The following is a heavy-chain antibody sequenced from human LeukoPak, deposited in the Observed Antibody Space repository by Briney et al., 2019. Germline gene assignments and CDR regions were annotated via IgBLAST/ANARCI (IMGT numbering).Heavy chain of an antibody. J-gene: IGHJ6*03. CDR2: IYYSGST. CDR3: AREDFGYSYGYPYYYYYMDV. Sequence: SQTLSLTCTVSGGSISSGDYYWSWIRQPPGKSLEWIGYIYYSGSTYYNPSLKSRVTISVDTSKNQFSLKLSSVTAADTAVYYCAREDFGYSYGYPYYYYYMDVWGKGTTVTVSS. V-gene: IGHV4-30-4*08. D-gene: IGHD5-18*01. CDR1: GGSISSGDYY.